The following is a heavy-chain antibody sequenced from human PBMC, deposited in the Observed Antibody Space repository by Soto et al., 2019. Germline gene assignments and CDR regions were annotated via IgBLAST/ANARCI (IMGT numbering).Heavy chain of an antibody. D-gene: IGHD2-15*01. V-gene: IGHV1-3*01. J-gene: IGHJ5*02. CDR2: INPDNGNT. CDR3: ARGIATGQLDP. CDR1: GYTFTRYT. Sequence: ASVKVSCKASGYTFTRYTMNWVRQAPGQRLEWMGWINPDNGNTKSSQRFQDRVIITRDTSASTAYMDLSSLRSEDTAVYYCARGIATGQLDPWGQGTLVTVSS.